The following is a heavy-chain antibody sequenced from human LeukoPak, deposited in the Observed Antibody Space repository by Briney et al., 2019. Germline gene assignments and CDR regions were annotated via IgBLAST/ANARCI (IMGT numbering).Heavy chain of an antibody. Sequence: GGALRLSCGASGFTFSSSAMHWVRQGPGKGLEWVAYIAHHGNNKYYSDSVKGRFTISRDNSKGSLYLQMNSLRADDTAVYYCAKDGAWSCTDWGQGTLVRVSS. CDR1: GFTFSSSA. V-gene: IGHV3-30*02. J-gene: IGHJ4*02. CDR2: IAHHGNNK. CDR3: AKDGAWSCTD. D-gene: IGHD2-21*02.